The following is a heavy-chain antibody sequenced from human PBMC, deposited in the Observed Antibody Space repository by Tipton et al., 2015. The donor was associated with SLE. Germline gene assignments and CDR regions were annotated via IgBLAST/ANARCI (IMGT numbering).Heavy chain of an antibody. V-gene: IGHV4-59*01. D-gene: IGHD3-22*01. Sequence: GLVKPSETLSLTCTVSGGSIDNFYYSWIRQPPGKGLEWIGYIYYSGSTNYNPSLKSRVTISLDTSKNQLSLKVSSVTAADTAVYYCARASGWLLPFDCWGQGTLVTVSS. CDR2: IYYSGST. CDR1: GGSIDNFY. J-gene: IGHJ4*02. CDR3: ARASGWLLPFDC.